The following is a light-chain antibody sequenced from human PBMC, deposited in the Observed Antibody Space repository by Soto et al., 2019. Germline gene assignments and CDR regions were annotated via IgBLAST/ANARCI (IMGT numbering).Light chain of an antibody. J-gene: IGLJ1*01. CDR1: TSDIGFYDY. V-gene: IGLV2-14*01. CDR2: GVT. CDR3: TSFTSSSTRV. Sequence: QSALTQPASVSGSPGQSLTISCTGTTSDIGFYDYVSWYQQYPGKAPKLLIYGVTIRPSGISNRFSGSKSGNTASLSISGLQAEDEADYYCTSFTSSSTRVFGTGTKVTVL.